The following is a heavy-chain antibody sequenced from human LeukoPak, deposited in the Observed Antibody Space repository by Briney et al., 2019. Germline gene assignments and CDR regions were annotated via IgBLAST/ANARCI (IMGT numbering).Heavy chain of an antibody. J-gene: IGHJ4*02. CDR3: AKGYSSGSYDY. V-gene: IGHV3-23*01. CDR1: GFTFSSYA. CDR2: ISDSGGST. D-gene: IGHD3-10*01. Sequence: GGSLRLSCAASGFTFSSYAMNWVRQAPGKGLEWVSGISDSGGSTYYADSVEGRFTVSRDNSKNTLYLQMSSLRAEDTAVYYCAKGYSSGSYDYWGQGTLVTVSS.